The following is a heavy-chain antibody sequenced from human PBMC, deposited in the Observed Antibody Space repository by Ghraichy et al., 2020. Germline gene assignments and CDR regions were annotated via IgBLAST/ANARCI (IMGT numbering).Heavy chain of an antibody. V-gene: IGHV3-53*01. CDR2: IYSGGGGST. CDR3: ARGATGPIDY. Sequence: GGSLRLSCEASGLTVISSYMSWVRQAPGKGLECVSIIYSGGGGSTHYADSVKGRFTSSRDKSKTTLYLQMNSLRTEDTAVYYCARGATGPIDYGGQGTLVTVSA. J-gene: IGHJ4*02. D-gene: IGHD3-10*01. CDR1: GLTVISSY.